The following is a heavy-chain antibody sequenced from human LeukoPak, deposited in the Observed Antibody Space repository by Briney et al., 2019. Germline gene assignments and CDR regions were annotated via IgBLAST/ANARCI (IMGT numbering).Heavy chain of an antibody. Sequence: GASVKVSCKASGYTFTSFGISWVRQAPGQGLEWMGWISAYNGNTNYAQKLQGRVTITADKSTSTAYMELSSLRSEDTAVYYCARDNSNRPYYYYMDVWGKGTTVTVSS. CDR2: ISAYNGNT. V-gene: IGHV1-18*01. D-gene: IGHD6-13*01. J-gene: IGHJ6*03. CDR1: GYTFTSFG. CDR3: ARDNSNRPYYYYMDV.